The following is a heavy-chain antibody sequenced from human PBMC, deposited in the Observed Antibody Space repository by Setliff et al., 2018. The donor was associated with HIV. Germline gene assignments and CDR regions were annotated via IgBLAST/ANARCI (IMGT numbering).Heavy chain of an antibody. V-gene: IGHV4-31*03. CDR1: GGSIVRYY. D-gene: IGHD1-1*01. J-gene: IGHJ4*02. CDR2: ISYSGST. CDR3: ARGTTSITFDY. Sequence: SETLSLTCTVSGGSIVRYYWTWIRQQPGKGLEWIGYISYSGSTYYNPSLKSRLTMSIDTSKSHFSLNLNSVTAADTAVYYCARGTTSITFDYWSQGTLVTVS.